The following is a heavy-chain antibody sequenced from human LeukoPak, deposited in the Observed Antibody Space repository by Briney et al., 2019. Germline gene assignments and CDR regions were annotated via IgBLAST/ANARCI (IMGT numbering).Heavy chain of an antibody. J-gene: IGHJ4*02. V-gene: IGHV3-30*02. CDR1: GFTFSSYG. D-gene: IGHD3-3*01. CDR3: AKGGLLYDFWSGAFDY. Sequence: PGGSLRLSCSASGFTFSSYGMHWVRQAPGRGLEWVAFIWYDGTNKYYADSVKGRFTISRDSSKNTLFLQMNSLRADDTAVYYCAKGGLLYDFWSGAFDYWGQGTLVTVSS. CDR2: IWYDGTNK.